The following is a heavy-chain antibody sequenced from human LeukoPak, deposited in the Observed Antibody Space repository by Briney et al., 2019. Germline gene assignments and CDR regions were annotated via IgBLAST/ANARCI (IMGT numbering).Heavy chain of an antibody. CDR3: ASAAAGRNDAFDI. V-gene: IGHV1-8*01. Sequence: GASVKVSCKASGYTFTSYDINWVRQATGQGLEWMGWMNPNSGNTGYAQKFQGRVTMTRNTSISTAYMELSSLRSEDTAVYYCASAAAGRNDAFDIWGQGTMVTASS. J-gene: IGHJ3*02. D-gene: IGHD6-13*01. CDR2: MNPNSGNT. CDR1: GYTFTSYD.